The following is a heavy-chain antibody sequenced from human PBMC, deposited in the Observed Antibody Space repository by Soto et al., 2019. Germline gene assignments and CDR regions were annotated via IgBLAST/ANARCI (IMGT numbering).Heavy chain of an antibody. D-gene: IGHD1-26*01. Sequence: EGQLVESGGGLVQPGRSLRLSCAASGFIFDDYAMHWVRQAPGKGLEWVSGISWNSGSIGYADSVKARFTISRDNGKNLLYLQMTRLRAEDTAFYYCAKDISGRGSFYYYFVWTSGAKGPRSPSP. CDR1: GFIFDDYA. CDR2: ISWNSGSI. J-gene: IGHJ6*02. CDR3: AKDISGRGSFYYYFVWTS. V-gene: IGHV3-9*01.